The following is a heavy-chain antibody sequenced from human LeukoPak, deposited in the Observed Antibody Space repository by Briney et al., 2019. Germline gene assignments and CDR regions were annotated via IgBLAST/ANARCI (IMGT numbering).Heavy chain of an antibody. CDR1: GYTLTELS. Sequence: ASVKVSCKVSGYTLTELSMHWVRQAPGKGLEWMGGFDPEDGETIYAQKFQGRVTMTEDTSTDTAYMELGSLRSEDTAVYYCATTGIAVATNWFDPWGQGTLVTVSS. CDR2: FDPEDGET. J-gene: IGHJ5*02. D-gene: IGHD6-19*01. V-gene: IGHV1-24*01. CDR3: ATTGIAVATNWFDP.